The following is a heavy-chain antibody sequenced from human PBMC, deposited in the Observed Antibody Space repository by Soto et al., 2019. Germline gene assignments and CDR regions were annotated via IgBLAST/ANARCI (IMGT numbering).Heavy chain of an antibody. CDR3: ARDPSGIAVTFDY. J-gene: IGHJ4*02. CDR2: ISYDGSNK. Sequence: PGGSLRLSCAASGFTFSSYAMHWVRQAPGKGLEWVAVISYDGSNKYYADSVKGRFTISRDNSKNTLYLQMNSLRAEDTAVYYCARDPSGIAVTFDYWGQGTLVNVSS. V-gene: IGHV3-30-3*01. D-gene: IGHD6-19*01. CDR1: GFTFSSYA.